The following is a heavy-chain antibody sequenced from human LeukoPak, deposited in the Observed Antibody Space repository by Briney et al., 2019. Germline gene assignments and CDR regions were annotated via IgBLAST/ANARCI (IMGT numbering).Heavy chain of an antibody. J-gene: IGHJ5*02. CDR3: ARRLSTWSEGWFYP. CDR2: IDPNSGGP. V-gene: IGHV1-2*02. CDR1: GYTFIDYY. D-gene: IGHD6-13*01. Sequence: GASVTVPCKASGYTFIDYYIHWVRQAPGQGLEWMGWIDPNSGGPHYTQKFQGRVTITRDTSISTAYMELSGLTSDDTAVYYCARRLSTWSEGWFYPWGQGTLVTVSS.